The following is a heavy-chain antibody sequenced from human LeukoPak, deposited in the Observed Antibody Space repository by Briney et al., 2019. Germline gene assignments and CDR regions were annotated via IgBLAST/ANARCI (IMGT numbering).Heavy chain of an antibody. J-gene: IGHJ3*02. CDR3: ARGKTYYDISKDAFDI. V-gene: IGHV4-59*01. CDR2: IYYSGST. Sequence: SETLSLTCTVSSGSISSYYWSWIRQPPGKGLEWIGCIYYSGSTNYNPSLKSRVNISVDTSKNQFSLKLSSVTAADTAVYYCARGKTYYDISKDAFDIWGQGTMVTVSS. CDR1: SGSISSYY. D-gene: IGHD3-22*01.